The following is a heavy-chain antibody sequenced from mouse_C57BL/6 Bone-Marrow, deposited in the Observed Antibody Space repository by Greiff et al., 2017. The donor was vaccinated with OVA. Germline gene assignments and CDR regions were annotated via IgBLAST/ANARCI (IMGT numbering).Heavy chain of an antibody. Sequence: EVKLMESGGGLVKPGGSLKLSCAASGFTFSSYAMSWVRQTPEKRLELVATISDGGSYTYYPDTVKGRFTISRDNAKNNLYLQMSHLKSEDTAMYYCARGGWLLSMDYWGQGTSVTVSS. CDR2: ISDGGSYT. CDR3: ARGGWLLSMDY. V-gene: IGHV5-4*03. J-gene: IGHJ4*01. D-gene: IGHD2-3*01. CDR1: GFTFSSYA.